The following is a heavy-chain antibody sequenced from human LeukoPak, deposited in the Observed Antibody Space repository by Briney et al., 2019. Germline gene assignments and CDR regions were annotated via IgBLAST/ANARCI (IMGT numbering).Heavy chain of an antibody. Sequence: PSETLSLTCTVSGGSISSGGSYWSWIRQPPGKGLEWIGEINHSGSTNYNPSLKSRVTISVDTSKNQFSLKLSSVTAADTAVYYCARGRIAAAGWDYWGQGTLVTVSS. J-gene: IGHJ4*02. CDR1: GGSISSGGSY. CDR3: ARGRIAAAGWDY. V-gene: IGHV4-39*07. D-gene: IGHD6-13*01. CDR2: INHSGST.